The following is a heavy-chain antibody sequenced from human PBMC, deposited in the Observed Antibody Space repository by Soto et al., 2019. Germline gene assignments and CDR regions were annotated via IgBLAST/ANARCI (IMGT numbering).Heavy chain of an antibody. D-gene: IGHD1-26*01. Sequence: QVHLVQSGAEVKNPGASVNVSCKASGYTFTVYYIHWVRQAPGQGLEWMGWINPKSGGTMYPQKFQGRVTMTWDTSISTAYMALTRLRSDDTAVYYCARDLAKGGGSAGFDYWGQGTLVTVSS. J-gene: IGHJ4*02. CDR1: GYTFTVYY. V-gene: IGHV1-2*02. CDR2: INPKSGGT. CDR3: ARDLAKGGGSAGFDY.